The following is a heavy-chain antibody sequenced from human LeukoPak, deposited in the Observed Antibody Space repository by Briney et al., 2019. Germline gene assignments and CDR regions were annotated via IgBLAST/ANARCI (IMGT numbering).Heavy chain of an antibody. J-gene: IGHJ4*02. CDR2: IYHSGST. CDR3: ARDSDYCDSSGLTSDY. D-gene: IGHD3-22*01. CDR1: GGSISSGGYS. Sequence: SETLSLTCAVSGGSISSGGYSWSWIRQPPGKGLEWIGYIYHSGSTYYNPSLKSRVTISVDRSKNQFSLKLSSVTAADTAVYYCARDSDYCDSSGLTSDYWGQGTLVTVSS. V-gene: IGHV4-30-2*01.